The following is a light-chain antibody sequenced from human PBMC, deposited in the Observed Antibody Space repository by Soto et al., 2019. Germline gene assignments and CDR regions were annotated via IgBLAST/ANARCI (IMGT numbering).Light chain of an antibody. V-gene: IGKV3-11*01. CDR2: DAS. J-gene: IGKJ5*01. CDR1: QSVSSY. Sequence: EIVLTQSPATLSLSPGERATLSCRASQSVSSYLAWYQQKPGQAPRLLIYDASNRAAGIPARFSGSGSGTDFTLTISSLESEDFVVYYCQQRSDWPPITFGQGTRLEI. CDR3: QQRSDWPPIT.